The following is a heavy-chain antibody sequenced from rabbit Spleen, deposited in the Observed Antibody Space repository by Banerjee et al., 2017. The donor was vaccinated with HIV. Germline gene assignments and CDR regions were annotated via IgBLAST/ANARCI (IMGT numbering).Heavy chain of an antibody. CDR3: ARDGGSGGYYYFDL. CDR1: GFDFSRRYW. Sequence: QEQLEESGGDLVKPEGSLTLTCKASGFDFSRRYWICWVRQAPGKGLEWIGCIDAGGRSNTYYATWAKGRFTISKTSSTTVTLQMTSLTAADTATYFCARDGGSGGYYYFDLWGPGTLVTVS. CDR2: IDAGGRSNT. J-gene: IGHJ4*01. D-gene: IGHD1-1*01. V-gene: IGHV1S45*01.